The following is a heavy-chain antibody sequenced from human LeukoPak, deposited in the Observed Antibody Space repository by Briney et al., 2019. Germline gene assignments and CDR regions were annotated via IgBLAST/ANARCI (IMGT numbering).Heavy chain of an antibody. CDR3: ARLTHGAFDI. V-gene: IGHV4-59*01. CDR2: IYYSGST. CDR1: GGSFSGYY. Sequence: SETLSLTCAVYGGSFSGYYWSWIRQPPGKGLEWIGYIYYSGSTNYNPSLKSRVTISVDTSKNQFSLKLSSVTAADTAVYYCARLTHGAFDIWGQGTMVTVSS. J-gene: IGHJ3*02.